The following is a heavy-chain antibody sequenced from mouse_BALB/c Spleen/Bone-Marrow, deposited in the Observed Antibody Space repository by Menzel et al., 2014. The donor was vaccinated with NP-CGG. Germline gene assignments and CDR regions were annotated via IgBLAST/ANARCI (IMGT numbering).Heavy chain of an antibody. Sequence: VQLQQSGAELVKPGASVKLSCTASGFNIKDTYMHWVKQRPEQGLEWIGRIDPANGNTKYDPKFQGKATITADTSSYTASLQLSSLTSEDTAVYYCARRAARATGFAYWGQGTLVTVSA. CDR2: IDPANGNT. V-gene: IGHV14-3*02. J-gene: IGHJ3*01. D-gene: IGHD3-1*01. CDR1: GFNIKDTY. CDR3: ARRAARATGFAY.